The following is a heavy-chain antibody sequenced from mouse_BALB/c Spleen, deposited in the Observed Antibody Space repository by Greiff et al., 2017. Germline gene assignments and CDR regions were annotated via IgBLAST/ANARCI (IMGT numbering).Heavy chain of an antibody. D-gene: IGHD2-1*01. Sequence: QVQLKQSGPGLVAPSQSLSITCTVSGFSLTSYGVHWVRQPPGKGLEWLGVIWAGGSTNYNSALMSRLSISKDNSKSQVFLKMNSLQTDDTAMYYCARAGARNYVAMDYWGQGTSVTVSS. V-gene: IGHV2-9*02. J-gene: IGHJ4*01. CDR3: ARAGARNYVAMDY. CDR2: IWAGGST. CDR1: GFSLTSYG.